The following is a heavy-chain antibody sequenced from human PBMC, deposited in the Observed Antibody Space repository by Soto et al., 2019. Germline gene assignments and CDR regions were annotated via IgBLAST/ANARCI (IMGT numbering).Heavy chain of an antibody. CDR2: IYYSGST. J-gene: IGHJ6*02. CDR1: GGSVSSGSYY. CDR3: ARGIEGWYQGRYYYGMDV. D-gene: IGHD6-19*01. Sequence: QVQLQESGPGLVKPSETLSLTCTVSGGSVSSGSYYWSWIRQPPGKGLEWIGYIYYSGSTNYNPSLQSRVTISVDTSKNQFSLKLSSVTAADTAVCYCARGIEGWYQGRYYYGMDVWGQGTTVTVSS. V-gene: IGHV4-61*01.